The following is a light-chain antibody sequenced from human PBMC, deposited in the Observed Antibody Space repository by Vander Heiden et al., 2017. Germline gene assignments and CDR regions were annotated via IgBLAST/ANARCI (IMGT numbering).Light chain of an antibody. V-gene: IGKV3-20*01. CDR2: ATY. CDR1: QSISISY. J-gene: IGKJ1*01. Sequence: EMVLTPSPDTLSLSPGERATLSCRASQSISISYVAWYQQKPGQAPRLLMHATYRRATGMPDRFSGSGSGTDFTLTISRLEPEDSAVYYCQFYGTSPGWTFGQGTKVEI. CDR3: QFYGTSPGWT.